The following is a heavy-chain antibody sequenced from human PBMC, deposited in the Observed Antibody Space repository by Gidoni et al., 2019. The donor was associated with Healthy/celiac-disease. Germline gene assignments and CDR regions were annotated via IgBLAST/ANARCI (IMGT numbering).Heavy chain of an antibody. J-gene: IGHJ4*02. CDR2: INHSGST. V-gene: IGHV4-34*01. CDR1: GGSFSGYY. D-gene: IGHD3-3*01. CDR3: ARALSYYDFWTRRYYFDY. Sequence: QVQLQQWGAGLLTPSETLSLTCAVYGGSFSGYYWSWIRQPPGKGLEWIGEINHSGSTNYNPSLKSRVTISVDTSKNQFSLKLSSVTAADTAVYYCARALSYYDFWTRRYYFDYWGQGTLVTVSS.